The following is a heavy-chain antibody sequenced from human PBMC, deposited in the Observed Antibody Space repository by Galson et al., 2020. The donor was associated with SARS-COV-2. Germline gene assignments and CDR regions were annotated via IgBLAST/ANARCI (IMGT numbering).Heavy chain of an antibody. J-gene: IGHJ4*02. Sequence: GESLKISCAASGFTFSTYLMMWVRQTPGKGLEYISSISSSSSYIYYADSVRGRFTISRDIAKSSLYLQMNTLRAADTAVYYCARASSDGYWFGLLWGQGTLVTVSS. CDR1: GFTFSTYL. CDR3: ARASSDGYWFGLL. CDR2: ISSSSSYI. V-gene: IGHV3-21*01. D-gene: IGHD3-10*01.